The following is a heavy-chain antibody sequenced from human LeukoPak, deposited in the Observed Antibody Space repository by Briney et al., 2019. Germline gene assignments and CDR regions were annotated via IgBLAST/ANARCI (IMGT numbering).Heavy chain of an antibody. J-gene: IGHJ3*02. V-gene: IGHV3-7*03. CDR3: ARDGCSSGWYVGDAFDI. CDR1: GFTFSSYW. D-gene: IGHD6-19*01. Sequence: PGGSLRLSCAASGFTFSSYWMSWVRQAPGKGLEWVANIKQDGSEKYYVDSVKGRFTISTDNAKNSLYLQMNSLRAEDTAVYYCARDGCSSGWYVGDAFDIWGQGTMVTVSS. CDR2: IKQDGSEK.